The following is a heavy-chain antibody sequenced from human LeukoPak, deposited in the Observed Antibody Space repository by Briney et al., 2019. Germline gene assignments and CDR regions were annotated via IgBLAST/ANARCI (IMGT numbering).Heavy chain of an antibody. J-gene: IGHJ6*02. CDR3: ARARCCSGGSCVPYYYYGMDV. Sequence: SETLSLTSAVHGGSPSGYNWSWIPQPPGKGLEWIGEINHSGSTNYNPSLKSRVTISVDTSKNQFSLKLSSVTAAGTAVYYCARARCCSGGSCVPYYYYGMDVWGQGATVSVSS. CDR2: INHSGST. V-gene: IGHV4-34*01. D-gene: IGHD2-15*01. CDR1: GGSPSGYN.